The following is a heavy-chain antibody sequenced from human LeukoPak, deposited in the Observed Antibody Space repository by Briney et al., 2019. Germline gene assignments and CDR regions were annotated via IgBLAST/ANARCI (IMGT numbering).Heavy chain of an antibody. V-gene: IGHV1-69*01. CDR2: IIPIFGTA. J-gene: IGHJ4*02. CDR3: ARLYCGGDCYSGGGYFDY. CDR1: RGTFSSYA. Sequence: SVKVSCKASRGTFSSYAISWVRQAPGQGLEWMGGIIPIFGTANYAQKFQGRVTITADESTSTAYMELSSLRSEDTAVYYCARLYCGGDCYSGGGYFDYWGQGTLVTVSS. D-gene: IGHD2-21*01.